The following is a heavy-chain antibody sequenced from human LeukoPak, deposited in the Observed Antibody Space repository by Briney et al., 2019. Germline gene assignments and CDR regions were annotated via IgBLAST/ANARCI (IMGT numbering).Heavy chain of an antibody. J-gene: IGHJ5*02. Sequence: AGPLRLSCSASGFIVSNNHMSWVRQAPGKGLEGVSLTYTDTSAYYADSVKGRLTISRDNSNNTLNLQMNSLRVQDTGVYYCARESWGPVGPWGQGTLVTVSS. CDR3: ARESWGPVGP. D-gene: IGHD7-27*01. CDR1: GFIVSNNH. V-gene: IGHV3-66*02. CDR2: TYTDTSA.